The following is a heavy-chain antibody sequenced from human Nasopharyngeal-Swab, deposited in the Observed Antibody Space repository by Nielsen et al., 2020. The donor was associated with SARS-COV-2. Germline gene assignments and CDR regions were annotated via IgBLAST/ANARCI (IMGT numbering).Heavy chain of an antibody. Sequence: ASVKVSCKASGYTFTSYAMHWVRQAPGQRLEWMGWINAGNGNTKYLQKFQGRVTITRDTSASTAYMELSSLRSEDTAVYYCARSSSPAAFDIWGQGTMVTVSS. CDR3: ARSSSPAAFDI. CDR1: GYTFTSYA. CDR2: INAGNGNT. J-gene: IGHJ3*02. V-gene: IGHV1-3*01.